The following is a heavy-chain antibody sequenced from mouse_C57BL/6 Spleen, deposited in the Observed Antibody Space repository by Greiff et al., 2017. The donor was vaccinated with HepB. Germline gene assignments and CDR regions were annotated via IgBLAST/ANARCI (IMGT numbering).Heavy chain of an antibody. V-gene: IGHV2-5*01. CDR1: GFSLTSYG. CDR3: ATGYDYDRYFDV. Sequence: VQLVESGPGLVQPSQRLSITCTVSGFSLTSYGVHWVRQSPGKGLEWLGVIWRGGSTDYNAAFMSRLSITKDNSKSQVFFKMNSLQADDTAIYYCATGYDYDRYFDVWGTGTTVTVSS. D-gene: IGHD2-4*01. J-gene: IGHJ1*03. CDR2: IWRGGST.